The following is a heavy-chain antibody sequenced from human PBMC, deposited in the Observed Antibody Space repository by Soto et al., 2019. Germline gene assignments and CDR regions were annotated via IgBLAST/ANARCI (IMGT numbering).Heavy chain of an antibody. CDR3: ARLGPSTVF. CDR1: GYTFTSSY. V-gene: IGHV1-46*01. Sequence: ASVKVSCKASGYTFTSSYMHWVRQAPGQGLEWMGIINPSGGSTSYAQNFHSRDTMNRDTSQSKVYMELSTVRSEDTAVFCCARLGPSTVFWGPGTLVTVSS. J-gene: IGHJ4*02. CDR2: INPSGGST.